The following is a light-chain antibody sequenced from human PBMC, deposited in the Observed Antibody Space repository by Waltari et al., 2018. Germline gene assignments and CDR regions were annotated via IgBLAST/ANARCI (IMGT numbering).Light chain of an antibody. CDR2: GVN. V-gene: IGLV2-23*02. CDR1: SSDIGSYND. Sequence: QAALTQPASVSGSRGQSITISCTGSSSDIGSYNDVSWYQHHPGKAPKLLIYGVNNRPSGVSNRFSGSKSGNTASLTISGLQAEDEADYYCSSYAGSVVFGGGTKLTVL. J-gene: IGLJ3*02. CDR3: SSYAGSVV.